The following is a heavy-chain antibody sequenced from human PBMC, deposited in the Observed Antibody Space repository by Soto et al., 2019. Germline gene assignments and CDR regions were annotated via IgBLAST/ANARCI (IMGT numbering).Heavy chain of an antibody. D-gene: IGHD1-1*01. CDR3: ARPTGTNYYWKYYFDY. CDR2: ISGSGENT. CDR1: GFTFGSFA. Sequence: GGSLRLSCAASGFTFGSFAMGWVRQAPWKGLEWVSSISGSGENTYYADSVKGRFTISRDSSKNTLYLQMNSLRPEDTAVYYCARPTGTNYYWKYYFDYWGPGSLVTVSS. J-gene: IGHJ4*02. V-gene: IGHV3-23*01.